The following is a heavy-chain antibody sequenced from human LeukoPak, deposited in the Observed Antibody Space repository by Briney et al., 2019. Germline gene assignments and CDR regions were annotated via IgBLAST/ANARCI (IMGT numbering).Heavy chain of an antibody. V-gene: IGHV4-59*08. CDR2: IYYSGST. D-gene: IGHD5-24*01. Sequence: PSETLSLTCTVSGGSISSYYWSWIRQPPGKGLEWIGYIYYSGSTNYNPSLKSRVTISVDTSKNQFSLKLSSVTAADTAVYYCARGDGYNPPFYYYYYMDVWGKGTTVTVSS. J-gene: IGHJ6*03. CDR3: ARGDGYNPPFYYYYYMDV. CDR1: GGSISSYY.